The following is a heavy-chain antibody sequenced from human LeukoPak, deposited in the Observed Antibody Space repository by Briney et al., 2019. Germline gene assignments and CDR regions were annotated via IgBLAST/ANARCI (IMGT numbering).Heavy chain of an antibody. V-gene: IGHV4-59*01. Sequence: SETLSLTCTVSGGSIRTYYWSWIRQPPGKGLEWIGYIFYSGTTNYNTSLKSRVTISVDKSKKQFYLKLTSVTAADTAVYYCARDWTSGFHSLDYWGQGTLVTVSS. CDR2: IFYSGTT. CDR1: GGSIRTYY. CDR3: ARDWTSGFHSLDY. J-gene: IGHJ4*02. D-gene: IGHD3-22*01.